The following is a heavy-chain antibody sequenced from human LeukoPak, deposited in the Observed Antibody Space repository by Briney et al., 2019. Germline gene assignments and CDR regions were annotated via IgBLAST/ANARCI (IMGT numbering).Heavy chain of an antibody. Sequence: AASVKVSCKASGGTFRSYAIRWVRQAPGQGLEWMGGIIPMFGTPYYAQNFQGRVTITADESTSTAYMELRSLRSDDTAVYYCARDGHRGFREYWGQGTLVTVSS. CDR3: ARDGHRGFREY. D-gene: IGHD3-10*01. J-gene: IGHJ4*02. CDR2: IIPMFGTP. V-gene: IGHV1-69*13. CDR1: GGTFRSYA.